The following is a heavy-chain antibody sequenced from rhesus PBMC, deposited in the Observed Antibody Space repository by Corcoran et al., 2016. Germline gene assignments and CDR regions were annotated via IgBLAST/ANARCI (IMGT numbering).Heavy chain of an antibody. CDR2: IYGSGGGT. V-gene: IGHV4-106*01. CDR1: GGPISDDYY. D-gene: IGHD3-40*01. J-gene: IGHJ4*01. CDR3: ARERFLGGFDY. Sequence: QVQLQESGPGLVKPSETLSLTCAVSGGPISDDYYWSWIRPPPGKGLGWIGDIYGSGGGTNYDPSLKNRVTISIDTSKNQFSLKLSSMTAADTAVYYCARERFLGGFDYWGQGVLVTVSS.